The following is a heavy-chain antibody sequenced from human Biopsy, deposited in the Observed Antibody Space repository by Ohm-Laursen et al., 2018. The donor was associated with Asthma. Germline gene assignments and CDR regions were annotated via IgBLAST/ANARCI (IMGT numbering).Heavy chain of an antibody. V-gene: IGHV4-31*03. CDR1: YGSITSGGYY. CDR3: ARAQDYYDSRGYYRSFDY. D-gene: IGHD3-22*01. Sequence: PLSLTCTVSYGSITSGGYYWTWIRQHPGKGLEWIGFIYYSGSTYYNPSLKSRVSISIDTSKNQFCLKLSSVTAADTAVYYCARAQDYYDSRGYYRSFDYWGQGTLVTVSS. CDR2: IYYSGST. J-gene: IGHJ4*02.